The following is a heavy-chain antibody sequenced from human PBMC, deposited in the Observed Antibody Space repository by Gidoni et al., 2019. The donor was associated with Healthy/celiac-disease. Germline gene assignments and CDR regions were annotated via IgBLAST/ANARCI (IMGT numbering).Heavy chain of an antibody. CDR1: GGPISSSNW. D-gene: IGHD4-17*01. CDR3: ARAHGDYNYYYYGMDV. CDR2: IYHSGST. Sequence: QVQLQESGPGLVKPSGPLSLTCAVPGGPISSSNWWSWVRQPPGKGLEWIGEIYHSGSTNYNPSLKSRVTIAVDKSKNQFSLKLSSVTAADTAVYYCARAHGDYNYYYYGMDVWGQGTTVTVSS. V-gene: IGHV4-4*02. J-gene: IGHJ6*02.